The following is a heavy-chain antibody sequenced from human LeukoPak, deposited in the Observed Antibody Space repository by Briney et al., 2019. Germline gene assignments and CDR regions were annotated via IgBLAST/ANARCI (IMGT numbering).Heavy chain of an antibody. Sequence: GGSLRLSCAASGFSVSSNYMSWVRQAPGKGLGLEWVSVMYTGGSTYYTDSVKGRFTISRDNSKNTLFLQMNSLRAEDTAVYYCARNNYDSSGYYPGYFDHWGQGTLVTVSS. V-gene: IGHV3-53*01. CDR3: ARNNYDSSGYYPGYFDH. J-gene: IGHJ4*02. CDR1: GFSVSSNY. CDR2: MYTGGST. D-gene: IGHD3-22*01.